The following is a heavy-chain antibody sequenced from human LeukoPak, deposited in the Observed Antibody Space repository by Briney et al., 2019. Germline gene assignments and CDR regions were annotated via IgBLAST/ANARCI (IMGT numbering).Heavy chain of an antibody. CDR3: AMASMVRGVGYYFDY. Sequence: GESLKISCKGSGYSFTSYWIGWVRQMPGKGLEWMGIIYPGDSDTRYSPSFQGQVTISADKSISTAYLQWSSLKASDTAMYYCAMASMVRGVGYYFDYWGQGTLVTVSS. D-gene: IGHD3-10*01. V-gene: IGHV5-51*01. J-gene: IGHJ4*02. CDR1: GYSFTSYW. CDR2: IYPGDSDT.